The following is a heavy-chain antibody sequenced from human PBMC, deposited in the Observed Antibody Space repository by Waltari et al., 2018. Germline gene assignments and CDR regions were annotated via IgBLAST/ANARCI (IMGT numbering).Heavy chain of an antibody. Sequence: EEQLVESGGGLIQPGESLRVSCAVSGFTFSRYWMNWVRQAPGKGLVWCARINSDGSDTSYADSVKVRFTISRDNAKNTVYLQIKSLRAEDTAVYYCARVARKTYSSPVPGRDYYYGMDVWGLGTTVTVSS. CDR3: ARVARKTYSSPVPGRDYYYGMDV. CDR2: INSDGSDT. V-gene: IGHV3-74*01. CDR1: GFTFSRYW. J-gene: IGHJ6*02. D-gene: IGHD6-13*01.